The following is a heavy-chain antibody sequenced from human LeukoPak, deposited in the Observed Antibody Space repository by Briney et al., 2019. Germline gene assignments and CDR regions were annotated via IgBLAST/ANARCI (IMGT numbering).Heavy chain of an antibody. CDR1: GFTFGDYA. J-gene: IGHJ4*02. Sequence: PGRSLRLSCTAPGFTFGDYAMSWVRQAPGKGLEWLGCIRTMTYGGTTEYAASVKDRFTISRDDSKSIAYLQMDSLKTEDTAVYYCARHEGYSSSAKVYWGQGTLVTVSS. D-gene: IGHD2-2*01. CDR3: ARHEGYSSSAKVY. V-gene: IGHV3-49*04. CDR2: IRTMTYGGTT.